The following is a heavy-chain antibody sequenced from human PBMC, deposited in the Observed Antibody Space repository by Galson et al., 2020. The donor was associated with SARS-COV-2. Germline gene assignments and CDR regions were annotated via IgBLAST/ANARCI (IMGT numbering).Heavy chain of an antibody. J-gene: IGHJ4*02. CDR2: IKQDGSEK. D-gene: IGHD2-21*02. CDR1: GFTFSSYW. CDR3: ARPLAYWVVAAGY. Sequence: GGSLRLSCAASGFTFSSYWMSWVRQAPGKGLEWVANIKQDGSEKYYVDSVKGRFTISRDNAKNSLYLQMNSLRAEDTAVYYCARPLAYWVVAAGYWGQGTLVTVSS. V-gene: IGHV3-7*01.